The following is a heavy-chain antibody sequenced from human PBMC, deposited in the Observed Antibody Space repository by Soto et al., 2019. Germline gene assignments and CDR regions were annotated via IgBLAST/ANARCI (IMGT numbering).Heavy chain of an antibody. CDR1: GGSISSGDYY. J-gene: IGHJ3*02. V-gene: IGHV4-30-4*01. CDR2: IYYSGST. CDR3: AGVSGGQLGLGHAFDI. Sequence: QVQLQESGPGLVKPSQTLSLTCTVSGGSISSGDYYWSWIRQPPGKGLEWIGYIYYSGSTYYNPSLKSRVTISVDTSQYQFSLKLCAVTAADTAVYDCAGVSGGQLGLGHAFDIWGQGTMVTVSS. D-gene: IGHD3-10*01.